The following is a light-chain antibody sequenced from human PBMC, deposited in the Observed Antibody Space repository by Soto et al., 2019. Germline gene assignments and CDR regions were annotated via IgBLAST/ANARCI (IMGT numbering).Light chain of an antibody. CDR1: SSDVGGYDY. V-gene: IGLV2-14*01. CDR3: SSHTSGSTRV. J-gene: IGLJ1*01. CDR2: EVT. Sequence: QSVLTQPASVSGSPGPSIAISCTGTSSDVGGYDYVSWYQQQPDKAPKLMIYEVTKRPSGVSNRFSGSKSGNTASLTISGLQSEDEADYYCSSHTSGSTRVFGTGTKVTVL.